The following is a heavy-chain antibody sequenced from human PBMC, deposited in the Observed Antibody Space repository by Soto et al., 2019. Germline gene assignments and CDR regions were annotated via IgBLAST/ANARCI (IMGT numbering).Heavy chain of an antibody. D-gene: IGHD1-1*01. CDR1: GDSIISADYY. Sequence: SETLSLTCTVSGDSIISADYYFICIRQTPGKGLEWIGHIFYSGTTYYNPSLKSRLTISVDTSKNHFSLRLTSVTAADTAVYYCARDLWVEPELYYYGMDVWGQGTTVTVSS. CDR3: ARDLWVEPELYYYGMDV. CDR2: IFYSGTT. J-gene: IGHJ6*02. V-gene: IGHV4-30-4*01.